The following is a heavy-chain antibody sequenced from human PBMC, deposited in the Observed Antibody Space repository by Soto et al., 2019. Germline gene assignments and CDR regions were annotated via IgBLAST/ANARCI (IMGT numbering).Heavy chain of an antibody. D-gene: IGHD2-2*01. CDR3: AKDPGKTRNWFDP. Sequence: WWSLRLSCAASGFTFSSYAMSWFRQAPGKGLEWVSAISGSGGSTYYADSVKGRFTISRDNSRNTLYLQMNTLRAEDTAVYYCAKDPGKTRNWFDPWGQGTLVTVSS. V-gene: IGHV3-23*01. J-gene: IGHJ5*02. CDR1: GFTFSSYA. CDR2: ISGSGGST.